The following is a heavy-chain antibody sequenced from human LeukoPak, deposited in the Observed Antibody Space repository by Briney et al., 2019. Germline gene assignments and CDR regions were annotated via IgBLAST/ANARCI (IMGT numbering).Heavy chain of an antibody. CDR1: GFTFSSYA. V-gene: IGHV3-74*01. CDR3: RLWFGDLGLDY. J-gene: IGHJ4*02. CDR2: INSDGRSA. D-gene: IGHD3-10*01. Sequence: GGSLRLSCAASGFTFSSYAMSWVRQAPGKGLVWVSRINSDGRSASYADSVKGRFTISRDNAKNTLFLQMNSLRVEDTAVYYCRLWFGDLGLDYWGQGTLVTVSS.